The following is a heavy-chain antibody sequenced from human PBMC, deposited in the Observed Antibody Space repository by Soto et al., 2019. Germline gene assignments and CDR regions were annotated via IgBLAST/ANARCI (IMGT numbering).Heavy chain of an antibody. CDR3: ARDRITIFGVVTGPRDYYYYGMDV. V-gene: IGHV4-4*02. Sequence: SETLSLTCAVSGGSISSSNWWSRVRQPPGKGLEWIGEIYHSGSTNYNPSLKSRVTISVDKSKNQFSLKLSSVTAADTAVYYCARDRITIFGVVTGPRDYYYYGMDVWGQGTTVTVSS. CDR2: IYHSGST. CDR1: GGSISSSNW. J-gene: IGHJ6*02. D-gene: IGHD3-3*01.